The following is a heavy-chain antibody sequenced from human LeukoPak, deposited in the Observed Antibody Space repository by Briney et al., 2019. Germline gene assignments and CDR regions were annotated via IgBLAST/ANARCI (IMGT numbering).Heavy chain of an antibody. CDR1: GGSTSGYY. Sequence: SETLSLTCTVSGGSTSGYYLTWIRQPPGKGLEWIGYSYYSGSTNYNPSLESRVTISVDTSANQFSLKLSSVTAADTAVYYCARATSHRSYFDYWGQGALVTVSS. V-gene: IGHV4-59*01. D-gene: IGHD2-2*01. CDR2: SYYSGST. CDR3: ARATSHRSYFDY. J-gene: IGHJ4*02.